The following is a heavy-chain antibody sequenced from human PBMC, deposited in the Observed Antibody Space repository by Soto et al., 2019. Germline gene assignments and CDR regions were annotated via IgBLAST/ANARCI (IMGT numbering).Heavy chain of an antibody. V-gene: IGHV3-48*03. CDR3: AGDCSSTSCYSYYYYGMDV. Sequence: PGGSLRLSCAASGFTFSSYEMNWVRQAPGKGLEWVSYISSSGSTIYYADSVKGRFTISRDNAKNSLYLQMNSLRAEDTAVYYCAGDCSSTSCYSYYYYGMDVWGQGTTVTVS. CDR1: GFTFSSYE. J-gene: IGHJ6*02. D-gene: IGHD2-2*01. CDR2: ISSSGSTI.